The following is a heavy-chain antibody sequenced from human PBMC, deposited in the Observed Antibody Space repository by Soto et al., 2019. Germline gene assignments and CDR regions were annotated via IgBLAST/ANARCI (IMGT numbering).Heavy chain of an antibody. CDR3: ASIKWLRSVLPVDY. CDR2: INDSGST. D-gene: IGHD5-12*01. V-gene: IGHV4-34*01. CDR1: GGSFSSYY. J-gene: IGHJ4*02. Sequence: QVQLQQWGAGLLKPSETLSLTCTIYGGSFSSYYWSWIRQPPVKGLEWIGEINDSGSTNYNPSLKSRVTISVHTSKNQFSLRLSSVTAADTAVYYCASIKWLRSVLPVDYWGQGTLVTVSS.